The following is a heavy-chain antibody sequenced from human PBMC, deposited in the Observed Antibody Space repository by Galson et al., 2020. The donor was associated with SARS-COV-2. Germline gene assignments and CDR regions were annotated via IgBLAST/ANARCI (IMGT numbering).Heavy chain of an antibody. J-gene: IGHJ5*02. D-gene: IGHD6-19*01. CDR3: ARDKGTTGSSGWTFDL. V-gene: IGHV3-33*01. CDR1: GFTFNIFG. CDR2: IWYDGSDK. Sequence: GESLKISCATSGFTFNIFGMHWLRQAPGKGLEWVAIIWYDGSDKYYGDSVKGRFTISRDNSNNIVYLEMNSLGVDDTAVYYCARDKGTTGSSGWTFDLWGPGTLVTVSS.